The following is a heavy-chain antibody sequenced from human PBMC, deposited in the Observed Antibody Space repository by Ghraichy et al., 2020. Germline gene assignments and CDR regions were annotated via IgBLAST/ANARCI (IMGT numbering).Heavy chain of an antibody. CDR2: ISYDGSNK. CDR1: GFTFSSYA. J-gene: IGHJ5*02. Sequence: GGSLRLSCAASGFTFSSYAMHWVRQAPGKGLEWVAVISYDGSNKYYADSVKGRFTISRDNSKNTLYLQMNSLRAEDTAVYYCARAMAKSGYSWGWFDPWGQGTLVTVSS. CDR3: ARAMAKSGYSWGWFDP. D-gene: IGHD3-22*01. V-gene: IGHV3-30-3*01.